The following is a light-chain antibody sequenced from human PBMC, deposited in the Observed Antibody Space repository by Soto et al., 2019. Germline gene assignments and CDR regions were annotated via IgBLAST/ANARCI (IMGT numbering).Light chain of an antibody. Sequence: EIVLTQSPGTLSLSPGERATLSCRASESVRSSYLAWYQQKPGQAPWLLIYGASSRATGIPDRFSGSGSGTDLTLTISRLEPEDFAVYYCQQYGTSPVTFGQGTKVEIK. V-gene: IGKV3-20*01. CDR2: GAS. CDR1: ESVRSSY. J-gene: IGKJ1*01. CDR3: QQYGTSPVT.